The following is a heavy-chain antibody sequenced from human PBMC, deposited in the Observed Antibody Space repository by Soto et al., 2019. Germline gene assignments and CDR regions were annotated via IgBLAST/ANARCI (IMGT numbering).Heavy chain of an antibody. J-gene: IGHJ6*03. V-gene: IGHV4-34*01. CDR2: INHLGSI. CDR3: ARGGISHWAYFYYMDV. Sequence: LTCVVSGGSLSDYFWSWIRQPPGMALEWIGEINHLGSINYNPSLKSRVTMSVDTSKNQFSLTLNSVTAADTATYYCARGGISHWAYFYYMDVWDRGTTVTVSS. D-gene: IGHD2-21*01. CDR1: GGSLSDYF.